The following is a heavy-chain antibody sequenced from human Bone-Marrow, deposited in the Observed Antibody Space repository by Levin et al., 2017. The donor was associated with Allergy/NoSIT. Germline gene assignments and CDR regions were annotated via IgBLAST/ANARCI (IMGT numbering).Heavy chain of an antibody. CDR2: IYHSGST. CDR1: GGSISSGGYS. Sequence: ASETLSLTCAVSGGSISSGGYSWSWIRQPPGKGLEWIGYIYHSGSTYYNPSLKSRVTISVDRSKNQFSLKLSSVTAADTAVYYCARVGNLYYYDSSGYSYNWFDPWGQGTLVTVSS. D-gene: IGHD3-22*01. V-gene: IGHV4-30-2*01. CDR3: ARVGNLYYYDSSGYSYNWFDP. J-gene: IGHJ5*02.